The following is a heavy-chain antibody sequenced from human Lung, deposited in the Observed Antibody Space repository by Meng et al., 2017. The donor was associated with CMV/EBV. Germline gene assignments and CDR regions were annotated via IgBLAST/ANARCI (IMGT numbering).Heavy chain of an antibody. V-gene: IGHV3-9*01. J-gene: IGHJ3*02. CDR2: INWNRRSI. D-gene: IGHD4-23*01. CDR1: GFSFEDYG. CDR3: AKEITTVAPNAFDM. Sequence: SLKISCAAAGFSFEDYGMHWVRQAPGKGLEWVSGINWNRRSIGYADSVQGRFTISRDNARKSLYLQMNTLRPEDTALYFCAKEITTVAPNAFDMWGQG.